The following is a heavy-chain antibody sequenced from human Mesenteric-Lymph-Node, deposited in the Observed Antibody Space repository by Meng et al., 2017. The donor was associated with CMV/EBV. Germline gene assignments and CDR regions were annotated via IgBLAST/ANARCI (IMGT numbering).Heavy chain of an antibody. V-gene: IGHV1-69*10. CDR3: ARRRTNYDFWSGYNPMDV. J-gene: IGHJ6*02. CDR2: IIPILGIA. D-gene: IGHD3-3*01. CDR1: GGTFSSYA. Sequence: SVKVSCKASGGTFSSYAISWVRQAPGQGLEWMGGIIPILGIANYAQKFQGRVTITADKSTSTAYMELSSLRSEDTAVYYCARRRTNYDFWSGYNPMDVWGQGTTVTVSS.